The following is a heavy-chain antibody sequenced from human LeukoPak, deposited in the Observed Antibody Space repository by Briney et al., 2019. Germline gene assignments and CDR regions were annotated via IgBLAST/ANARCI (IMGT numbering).Heavy chain of an antibody. J-gene: IGHJ6*04. CDR2: IKQDGSDK. D-gene: IGHD3-3*01. CDR1: GFTISNYW. CDR3: ARTPWDFWSNSMDV. Sequence: GGSLRLSCAASGFTISNYWMSWVRQAPGKGLEWVANIKQDGSDKYYVGSVKGRFTISRDNAKNSPYLQMNCLRAEDTAVYYCARTPWDFWSNSMDVWGKGTTVTVSS. V-gene: IGHV3-7*01.